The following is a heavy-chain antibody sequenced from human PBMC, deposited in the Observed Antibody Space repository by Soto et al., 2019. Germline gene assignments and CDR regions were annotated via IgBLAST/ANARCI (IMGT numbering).Heavy chain of an antibody. D-gene: IGHD2-15*01. CDR3: VQTPRY. J-gene: IGHJ4*02. V-gene: IGHV4-31*03. CDR1: GGSISSGGYY. CDR2: LYYSGGT. Sequence: QVQLQESGPGLVKPSQTLSLTCTVSGGSISSGGYYWSWIRQHPGKGLEWIGDLYYSGGTYYNPSRNSRVNISVDTSKDPFSLKLSSVTAADTSVYYCVQTPRYWGQGTLVTVSS.